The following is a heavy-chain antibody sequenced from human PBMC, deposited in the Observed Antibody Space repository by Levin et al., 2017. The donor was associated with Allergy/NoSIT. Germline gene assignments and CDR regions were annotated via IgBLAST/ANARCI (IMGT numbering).Heavy chain of an antibody. V-gene: IGHV3-7*01. D-gene: IGHD6-13*01. CDR1: GFTFSSYW. CDR2: IKQDGSEK. Sequence: GESLKISCAASGFTFSSYWMSWVRQAPGKGLEWVANIKQDGSEKYYVDSVKGRFTISRDNAKNSLYLQMNSLRAEDTAVYYCARVDGYSSSWYHKNGAEYFQHWGQGTLVTVSS. J-gene: IGHJ1*01. CDR3: ARVDGYSSSWYHKNGAEYFQH.